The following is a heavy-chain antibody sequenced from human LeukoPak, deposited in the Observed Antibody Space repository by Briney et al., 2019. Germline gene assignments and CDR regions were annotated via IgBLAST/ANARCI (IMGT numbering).Heavy chain of an antibody. CDR3: AIDPGFSSFDY. D-gene: IGHD3-3*02. CDR2: ISQDGSVK. Sequence: GGSLRLSCAVSGFTFSNYWVTWFRQTPGKGLEFVANISQDGSVKNYVGSVKGRFTISGDNAKNSLYLQMSSLRVDDTAIYYCAIDPGFSSFDYWGQGTLVTVSS. V-gene: IGHV3-7*01. CDR1: GFTFSNYW. J-gene: IGHJ4*02.